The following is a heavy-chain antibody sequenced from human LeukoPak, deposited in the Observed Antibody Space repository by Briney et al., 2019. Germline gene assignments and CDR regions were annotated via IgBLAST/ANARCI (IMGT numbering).Heavy chain of an antibody. D-gene: IGHD4-17*01. CDR2: INPNSGGT. CDR3: AREAGYGDYVHNWFDP. CDR1: GYTFTGYY. Sequence: ASVKVSCKASGYTFTGYYMHWVRQAPGQGLEWMGWINPNSGGTNYAQKFQGRVTMTRDTSTSTVYMELSSLRSEDTAVYYCAREAGYGDYVHNWFDPWGQGTLVTVSS. V-gene: IGHV1-2*02. J-gene: IGHJ5*02.